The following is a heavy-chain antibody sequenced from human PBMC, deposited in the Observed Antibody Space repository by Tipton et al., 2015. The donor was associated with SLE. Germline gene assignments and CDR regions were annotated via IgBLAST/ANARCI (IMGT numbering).Heavy chain of an antibody. CDR3: ARIVNDFWSGYYREHDAFDI. CDR1: GYSISSGYY. J-gene: IGHJ3*02. Sequence: TLSLTCAVSGYSISSGYYWGWIRQPPGKGLEWIGSIYHSGSTYYNPSLKSRVTISVDTSKNQFSLKLSSVTAADTAVYYCARIVNDFWSGYYREHDAFDIWGQGTMVTVSS. V-gene: IGHV4-38-2*01. CDR2: IYHSGST. D-gene: IGHD3-3*01.